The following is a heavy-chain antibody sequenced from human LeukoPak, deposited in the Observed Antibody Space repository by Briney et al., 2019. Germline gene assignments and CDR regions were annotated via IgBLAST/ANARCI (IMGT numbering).Heavy chain of an antibody. CDR2: ISGSGGST. CDR3: ARDDSGRFGELSSAFDI. V-gene: IGHV3-23*01. Sequence: PGGSLRLSCAASGFTFSSYAMSWVRQAPGKGLEWVSAISGSGGSTYYADSVKGRFTISRDNSKNTLYLQMNSLRAEDTAVYYCARDDSGRFGELSSAFDIWGQGTMVTVSS. CDR1: GFTFSSYA. D-gene: IGHD3-10*01. J-gene: IGHJ3*02.